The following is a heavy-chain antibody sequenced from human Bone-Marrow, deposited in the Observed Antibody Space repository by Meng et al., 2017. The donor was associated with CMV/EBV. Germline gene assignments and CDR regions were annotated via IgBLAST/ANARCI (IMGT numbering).Heavy chain of an antibody. CDR2: IYYSGST. CDR1: GGSISSYY. Sequence: SETLSLTCTVSGGSISSYYWSWIRQPPGKGLEWIGYIYYSGSTNYTPSLKSRVTISRDTSKNQFSLKLDFVTAADTAVYYCAGGGLEYYFDYWGQGPVVPVSS. D-gene: IGHD3-3*01. CDR3: AGGGLEYYFDY. V-gene: IGHV4-59*01. J-gene: IGHJ4*02.